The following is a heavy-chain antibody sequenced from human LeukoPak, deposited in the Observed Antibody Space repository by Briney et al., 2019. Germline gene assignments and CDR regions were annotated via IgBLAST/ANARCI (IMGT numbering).Heavy chain of an antibody. CDR3: ARHGYDSSGYGGWYNWFDP. Sequence: SETLSLTCTVSGGSISSYYWSWIRQPPGKGLEWIGYIYYSGSTNYNPSLKSRVTISVDTSKNQFSLKLSSVTAADTAVYYCARHGYDSSGYGGWYNWFDPWGQGTLVTVSS. D-gene: IGHD3-22*01. V-gene: IGHV4-59*01. CDR2: IYYSGST. CDR1: GGSISSYY. J-gene: IGHJ5*02.